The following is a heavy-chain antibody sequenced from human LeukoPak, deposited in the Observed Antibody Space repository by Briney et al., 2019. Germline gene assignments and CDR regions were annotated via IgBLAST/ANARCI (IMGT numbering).Heavy chain of an antibody. CDR2: ISYDGSNK. CDR1: GFTFRSYA. CDR3: ARDTSFGQLVFDY. J-gene: IGHJ4*02. Sequence: GGSLRLSCAASGFTFRSYAMHWVRQAPGKGLEWVAVISYDGSNKYYIDSVKGRFTISRDNSKNTLYQQMNSLRTEDTAMYYCARDTSFGQLVFDYWGQGTLSLSPQ. D-gene: IGHD3-10*01. V-gene: IGHV3-30*04.